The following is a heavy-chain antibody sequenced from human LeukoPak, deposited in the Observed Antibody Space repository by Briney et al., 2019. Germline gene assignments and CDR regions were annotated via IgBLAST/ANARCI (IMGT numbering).Heavy chain of an antibody. CDR2: INPNSGGT. D-gene: IGHD6-19*01. J-gene: IGHJ4*02. CDR3: ARAGIAVAKDMLDY. V-gene: IGHV1-2*02. Sequence: GASVKVSCKASGYTFTSYGISWVRQAPGQGLEWMGWINPNSGGTNYAQKFQGRVTMTRDTSISTAYMELSRLRSDDTAVYYCARAGIAVAKDMLDYWGQGTLVTVSS. CDR1: GYTFTSYG.